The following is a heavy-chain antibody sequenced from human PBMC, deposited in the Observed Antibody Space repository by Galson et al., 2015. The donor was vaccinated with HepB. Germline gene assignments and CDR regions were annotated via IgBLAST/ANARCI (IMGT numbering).Heavy chain of an antibody. V-gene: IGHV3-23*01. J-gene: IGHJ6*02. D-gene: IGHD2-2*02. CDR3: ARDQGYCSSTSCYKDYYYYGMDV. CDR1: GFTFSNYA. Sequence: LRLSCAASGFTFSNYAMSWVRQAPGKGLEWVSVISGSGGSTYYADSVKGRFTISRDNSKNTLYLQMNSLRAEDTAVYYCARDQGYCSSTSCYKDYYYYGMDVWGQGTTVTVSS. CDR2: ISGSGGST.